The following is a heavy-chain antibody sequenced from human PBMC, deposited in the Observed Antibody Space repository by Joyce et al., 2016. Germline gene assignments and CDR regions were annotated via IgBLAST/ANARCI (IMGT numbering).Heavy chain of an antibody. J-gene: IGHJ4*02. V-gene: IGHV3-23*01. CDR2: INSNGANT. Sequence: EVQLLESGGALVQPGGSLRLSCAASGFTFSTYGMTWVRQTPGKGLEWVSSINSNGANTYYADSVKGRFTVSRDNTKNTLYLQMNSLRAEDTAVYYCAKGGQWQRVDYWGQGTLVTVSS. D-gene: IGHD6-19*01. CDR3: AKGGQWQRVDY. CDR1: GFTFSTYG.